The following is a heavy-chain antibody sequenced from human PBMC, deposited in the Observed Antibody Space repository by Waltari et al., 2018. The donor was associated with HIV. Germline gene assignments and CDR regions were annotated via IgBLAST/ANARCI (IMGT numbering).Heavy chain of an antibody. J-gene: IGHJ6*02. V-gene: IGHV4-59*01. CDR3: ARVKQQLARSYYYYYGMDV. CDR1: GGSISSYY. Sequence: QVQLQESGPGLVKPSETLSLTCTVSGGSISSYYWSWIRQPPGTGLEWIGYIYYSGSTNYNPSLKSRVTISVDTSKNQFALKLSSVTAADTAVYYCARVKQQLARSYYYYYGMDVWGQGTTVTVSS. CDR2: IYYSGST. D-gene: IGHD6-13*01.